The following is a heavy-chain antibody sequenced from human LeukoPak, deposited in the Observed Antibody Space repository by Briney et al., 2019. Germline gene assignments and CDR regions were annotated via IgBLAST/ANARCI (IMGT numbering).Heavy chain of an antibody. CDR2: ISSSSSYI. CDR3: ARDGAVTNGRYFDY. Sequence: GGSLRLSCVDSGFTFSTYSMNWVRQAPGKGLEWVSSISSSSSYIYYGDSVKGRFTISRDNAKNSLHLQMNSLRAEDTAVYYCARDGAVTNGRYFDYWGQGTLVTVSS. V-gene: IGHV3-21*01. D-gene: IGHD4-17*01. CDR1: GFTFSTYS. J-gene: IGHJ4*02.